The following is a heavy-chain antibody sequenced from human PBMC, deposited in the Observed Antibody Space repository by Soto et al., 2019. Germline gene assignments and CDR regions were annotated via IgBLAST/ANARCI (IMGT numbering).Heavy chain of an antibody. V-gene: IGHV3-72*01. J-gene: IGHJ6*03. CDR3: ARESPYCSSTICSPVGSYYYYYMDV. CDR1: GFTFSGHY. Sequence: PGGSLRLSCAASGFTFSGHYMDWFRQAPGKGLEWVGRTRNKANSYTTEYAASVKGRFTISRDDSKNSLYLQMNSLKTEDTAVYYCARESPYCSSTICSPVGSYYYYYMDVWGKGTTVTVSS. CDR2: TRNKANSYTT. D-gene: IGHD2-2*01.